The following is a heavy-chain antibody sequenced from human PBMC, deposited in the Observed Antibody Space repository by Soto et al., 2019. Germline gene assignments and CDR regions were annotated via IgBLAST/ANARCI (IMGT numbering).Heavy chain of an antibody. V-gene: IGHV1-18*04. Sequence: VLLEQSGPEVKKPGASVNVSCKASGYSFNNYGLAWVRQAPGQGLEWLGWIGPYNLNANYAQKFQGRVTVTTDSSTRTAYMELRSLRSDDTAVYYCARDIYERPEGAGIRRWFDPWGQGTVVTVSS. CDR1: GYSFNNYG. CDR2: IGPYNLNA. J-gene: IGHJ5*02. CDR3: ARDIYERPEGAGIRRWFDP. D-gene: IGHD1-26*01.